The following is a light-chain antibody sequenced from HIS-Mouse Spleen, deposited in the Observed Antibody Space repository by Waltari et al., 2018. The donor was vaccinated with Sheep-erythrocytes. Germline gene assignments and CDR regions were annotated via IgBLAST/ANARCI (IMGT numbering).Light chain of an antibody. Sequence: QSALTQPASVSGSPGQSITISCTGTSSDVGSYNLVSWYPQHPGKAPQLMFYEGSKRPSGVPNRFSGSKSGNTASLTLSGLQAEDEAYYYCCSYAGSSTPWVFGGGTKLTVL. CDR3: CSYAGSSTPWV. J-gene: IGLJ3*02. V-gene: IGLV2-23*01. CDR2: EGS. CDR1: SSDVGSYNL.